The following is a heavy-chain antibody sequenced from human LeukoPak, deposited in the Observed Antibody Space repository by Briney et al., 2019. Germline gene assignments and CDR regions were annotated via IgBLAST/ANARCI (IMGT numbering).Heavy chain of an antibody. CDR3: ARRGRRVRGPNQSPIDY. D-gene: IGHD3-10*01. CDR1: GGSISSYY. J-gene: IGHJ4*02. V-gene: IGHV4-59*01. CDR2: TYYSGST. Sequence: PSETLSLTCTVSGGSISSYYWSWIRQPPGKGLEWIGDTYYSGSTNYNPSLQSRVTISVDTSKNQFSLKLSSVTAADTAVYYCARRGRRVRGPNQSPIDYWGQGTLVTVSS.